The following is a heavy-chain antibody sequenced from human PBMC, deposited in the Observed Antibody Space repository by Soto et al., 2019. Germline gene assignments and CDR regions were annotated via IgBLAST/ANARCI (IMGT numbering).Heavy chain of an antibody. D-gene: IGHD2-21*01. V-gene: IGHV3-30-3*01. Sequence: PXGSLRLSCAGSGLSFSRYVLHWVRQAPGKGLEWVALISHDGTTHYFGDSVKGRFTISRDNSKNSVFLQMAGLRPEDTAVYYCAALPLEMPIISYSFYGFDVWGQGTTVTVSS. CDR1: GLSFSRYV. CDR2: ISHDGTTH. J-gene: IGHJ6*02. CDR3: AALPLEMPIISYSFYGFDV.